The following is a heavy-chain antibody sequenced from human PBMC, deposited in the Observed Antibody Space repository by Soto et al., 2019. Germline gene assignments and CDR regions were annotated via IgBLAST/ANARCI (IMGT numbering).Heavy chain of an antibody. CDR3: ARIRYYYDSSGYPPLYYYYGMDV. D-gene: IGHD3-22*01. CDR1: GGTFSSYA. J-gene: IGHJ6*02. Sequence: SVKVSCKASGGTFSSYAISWVRQAPGQGLEWMGGTIPIFGTANYAQKFQGRVTITADKSTSTAYMELSSLRSEDTAVYYCARIRYYYDSSGYPPLYYYYGMDVWGQGTTVTVSS. CDR2: TIPIFGTA. V-gene: IGHV1-69*06.